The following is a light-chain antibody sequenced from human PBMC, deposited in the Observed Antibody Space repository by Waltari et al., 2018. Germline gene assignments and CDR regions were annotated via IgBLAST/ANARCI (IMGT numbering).Light chain of an antibody. CDR1: QSVGSSY. CDR2: GAS. Sequence: EIVLTQSPGTLSLSPGERATLSCRASQSVGSSYLAWYQQKPGQAPRLLIYGASSRATDIPARVSGSGSGTDFTLTISRLEPEDFAVYYCQLYGTSRTFGQGTKVEIK. CDR3: QLYGTSRT. V-gene: IGKV3-20*01. J-gene: IGKJ1*01.